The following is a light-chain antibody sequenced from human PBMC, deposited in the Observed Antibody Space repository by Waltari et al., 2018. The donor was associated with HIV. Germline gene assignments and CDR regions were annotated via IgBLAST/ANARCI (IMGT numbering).Light chain of an antibody. CDR1: SSNVGDNY. CDR3: GTWDSSLTGVV. CDR2: ENN. J-gene: IGLJ2*01. Sequence: QSVLTQPPSVSAAPGQKVTISCSGSSSNVGDNYVAWYQHLPGTAPQLLIYENNSRPSGIPDRFAGSKSGTSATLDIAGLQTGDEADYYCGTWDSSLTGVVFGGGTKLTVL. V-gene: IGLV1-51*01.